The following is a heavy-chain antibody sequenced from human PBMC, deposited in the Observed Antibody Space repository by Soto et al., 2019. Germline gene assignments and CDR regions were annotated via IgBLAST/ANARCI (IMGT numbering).Heavy chain of an antibody. CDR3: TTVVIRVGTTMVTDY. CDR1: GFIISNAW. Sequence: EVQLVEFGGGLVKPGGSLRLSGAASGFIISNAWMSWVRQAPGKGLEWVGRIKSKSDVATTDSAAPVKGRFTISGADSKNTPYLQTTSLKPEFMAEYYCTTVVIRVGTTMVTDYWGQGTVVTVSS. D-gene: IGHD5-18*01. V-gene: IGHV3-15*01. J-gene: IGHJ4*02. CDR2: IKSKSDVATT.